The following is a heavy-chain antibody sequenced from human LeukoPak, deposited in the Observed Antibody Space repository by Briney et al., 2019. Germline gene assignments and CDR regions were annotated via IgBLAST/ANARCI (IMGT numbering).Heavy chain of an antibody. CDR2: ISSSSNYI. Sequence: GGSLRLSCAASGFTFSSYSMNWVRQAPGKGLEWVSSISSSSNYIYYADSVKGRFTISRDNSKNTLYLQMNSLRAEDTAVYYCARESVGAKYYFDYWGQGTLVTVSS. CDR1: GFTFSSYS. D-gene: IGHD1-26*01. J-gene: IGHJ4*02. CDR3: ARESVGAKYYFDY. V-gene: IGHV3-21*01.